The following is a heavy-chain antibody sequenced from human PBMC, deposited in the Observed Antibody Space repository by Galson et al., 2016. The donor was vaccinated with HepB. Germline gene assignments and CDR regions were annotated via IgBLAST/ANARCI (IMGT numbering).Heavy chain of an antibody. CDR2: ISGSGGST. Sequence: SLRLSCAASGFTFSRHAMSWVLQAPGKGLEWVSAISGSGGSTYYADSVKGRFTISRDNSKNTLYLQMNSLRAEDTAVYSCANLDFWSGPSPRDYYYGMDVWGQGTTVTVSS. CDR1: GFTFSRHA. D-gene: IGHD3-3*01. CDR3: ANLDFWSGPSPRDYYYGMDV. J-gene: IGHJ6*02. V-gene: IGHV3-23*01.